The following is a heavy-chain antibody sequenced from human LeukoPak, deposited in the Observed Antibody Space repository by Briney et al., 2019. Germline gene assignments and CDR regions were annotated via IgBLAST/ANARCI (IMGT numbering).Heavy chain of an antibody. D-gene: IGHD2-8*01. CDR3: ARMVYRAFDP. Sequence: PSQTLSLTCAVSGGSISSGGYSWSWIRQPAGTGLEWIGRIYTSGSTNYNPSLKSRVTMSVDTSKNQFSLKLSSVTAADTAVYYCARMVYRAFDPWGQGTLVTVSS. J-gene: IGHJ5*02. V-gene: IGHV4-61*02. CDR2: IYTSGST. CDR1: GGSISSGGYS.